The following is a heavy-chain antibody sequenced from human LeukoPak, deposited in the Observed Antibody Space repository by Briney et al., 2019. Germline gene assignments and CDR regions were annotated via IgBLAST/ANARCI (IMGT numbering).Heavy chain of an antibody. CDR3: ARSGYTTIWPPEFDY. CDR1: GFSFSSYE. D-gene: IGHD6-13*01. Sequence: GGSLRLSCAVSGFSFSSYEIRWVRQAPGKGPEWLSYITSSGTTLYYADSVKGRFTISRDNAKNSSRLQMNSLRVEDTAVYYCARSGYTTIWPPEFDYWGQGTLVTVSS. V-gene: IGHV3-48*03. J-gene: IGHJ4*02. CDR2: ITSSGTTL.